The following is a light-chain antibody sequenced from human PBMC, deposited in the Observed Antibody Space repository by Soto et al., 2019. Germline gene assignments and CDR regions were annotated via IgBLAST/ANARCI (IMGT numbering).Light chain of an antibody. Sequence: QSALTQPASVSGSPGQSITISCTGTSSDVGGYHYVSWYQQHPGKAPKLMIYEVSNRPSGVSNRFSGSKSGNTASLTISGLQAEDEADYYCSSYTSGSTWVFGGRTKVTVL. CDR1: SSDVGGYHY. V-gene: IGLV2-14*01. CDR2: EVS. J-gene: IGLJ3*02. CDR3: SSYTSGSTWV.